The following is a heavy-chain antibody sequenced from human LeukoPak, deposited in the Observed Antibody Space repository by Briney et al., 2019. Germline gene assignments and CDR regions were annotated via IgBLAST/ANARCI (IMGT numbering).Heavy chain of an antibody. CDR3: ASGGIYYGAAFDF. CDR1: GFTFSSYN. V-gene: IGHV3-21*04. J-gene: IGHJ4*02. Sequence: GGSLRLSCAASGFTFSSYNMNWVRQAPGKGLEWVSFISSSSDYIYYADSVKGRFTISRDNAKNSLYLQMNSLRAEDTALYYCASGGIYYGAAFDFWGQGSLVTVSA. D-gene: IGHD1-26*01. CDR2: ISSSSDYI.